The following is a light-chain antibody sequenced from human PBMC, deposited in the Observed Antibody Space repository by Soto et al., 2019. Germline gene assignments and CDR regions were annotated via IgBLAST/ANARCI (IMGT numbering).Light chain of an antibody. CDR2: DAS. CDR1: LSVSNY. CDR3: QQCGSWPLT. J-gene: IGKJ4*01. V-gene: IGKV3-11*01. Sequence: EIVLTQSPATLSLSPGERVTLSCRASLSVSNYLAWYQQKPGQAPRLLIYDASNRATAIPARFSGSGSGTALTLTISSLEPEDFAVYYCQQCGSWPLTFGGGTKVEIK.